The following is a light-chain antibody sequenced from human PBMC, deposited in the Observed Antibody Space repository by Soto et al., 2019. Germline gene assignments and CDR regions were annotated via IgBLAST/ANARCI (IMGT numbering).Light chain of an antibody. V-gene: IGKV3-11*01. CDR1: QSVSRN. CDR2: DAS. CDR3: QQRACWPFT. Sequence: EIVLTQSPATLSLSPGVRATLSCRASQSVSRNLAWYQQKPGQVPRLLIYDASNRATTIPARFSGSGPGTDFTLAISRLEPEDFVVYYCQQRACWPFTFGGRTKVEIK. J-gene: IGKJ4*01.